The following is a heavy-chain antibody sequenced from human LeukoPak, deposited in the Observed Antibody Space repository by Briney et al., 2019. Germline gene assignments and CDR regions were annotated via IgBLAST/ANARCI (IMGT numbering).Heavy chain of an antibody. D-gene: IGHD6-13*01. CDR1: GYTFTSYG. V-gene: IGHV1-18*01. J-gene: IGHJ6*03. Sequence: ASVKVSCKASGYTFTSYGISWVRQAPGQGLEWMGWISAYNGNTNYAQKLQGRVTMTTDTSTSTAYMELRSLRSDDTAVYYCARSPSSSWYFHYYYYMDVWGKGTTVTISS. CDR2: ISAYNGNT. CDR3: ARSPSSSWYFHYYYYMDV.